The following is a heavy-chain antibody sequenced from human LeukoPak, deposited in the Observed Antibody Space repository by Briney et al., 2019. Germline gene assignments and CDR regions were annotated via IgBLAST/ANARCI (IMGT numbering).Heavy chain of an antibody. CDR2: IKQDGNEK. CDR3: ARDPLTLYNYYMDV. Sequence: GGSLRLSCAAPGFTFSSYWMSWVRQAPGKGLEWVAKIKQDGNEKYYVDSVKGRFTISRDNAKNSLYLQMNSLRVEDTAVYYCARDPLTLYNYYMDVWGKGTTVTVSS. CDR1: GFTFSSYW. D-gene: IGHD3-9*01. V-gene: IGHV3-7*01. J-gene: IGHJ6*03.